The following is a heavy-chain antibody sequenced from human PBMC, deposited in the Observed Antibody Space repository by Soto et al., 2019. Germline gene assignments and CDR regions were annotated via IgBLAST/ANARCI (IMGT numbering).Heavy chain of an antibody. V-gene: IGHV1-69*01. CDR1: GGLFSSYP. CDR3: ARGGSGYTLFNEF. CDR2: IIPVFQTA. D-gene: IGHD3-22*01. Sequence: QEQLVQSGAEVKKPGSSVKVSCKASGGLFSSYPISWVRQVPGQGLEWMGGIIPVFQTAYYTQRFQGRVTITADESTNTAYMELSSLRSEDTAIYYCARGGSGYTLFNEFWVPGTLVTVSS. J-gene: IGHJ4*02.